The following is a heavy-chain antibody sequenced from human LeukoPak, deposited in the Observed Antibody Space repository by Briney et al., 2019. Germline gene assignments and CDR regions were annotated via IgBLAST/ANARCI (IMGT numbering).Heavy chain of an antibody. D-gene: IGHD6-19*01. CDR3: ARDYSSGYLASLDY. J-gene: IGHJ4*02. V-gene: IGHV3-66*01. Sequence: PGGSLRLSCAASGFTVSSNYMSWVRQAPGKRLEWVSIIYRGGSTYYADSVKGRFSISRDNSKNTLYLQMNSLRAEDTAVYYCARDYSSGYLASLDYWGQGTLVTVSS. CDR2: IYRGGST. CDR1: GFTVSSNY.